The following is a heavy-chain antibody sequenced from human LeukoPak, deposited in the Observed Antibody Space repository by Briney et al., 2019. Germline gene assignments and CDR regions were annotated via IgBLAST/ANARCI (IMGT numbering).Heavy chain of an antibody. D-gene: IGHD6-13*01. V-gene: IGHV3-48*04. CDR2: ISSSGSTI. Sequence: PGGSLRLSCAASGFTFSSYSMNWVRQAPGKGLEWVSYISSSGSTIYYADSVKGRFTISRDNAKNSLYLQMNSLRAEDTAVYYCARSSSSGWMNYFDYWGQGTLVTVSS. CDR3: ARSSSSGWMNYFDY. CDR1: GFTFSSYS. J-gene: IGHJ4*02.